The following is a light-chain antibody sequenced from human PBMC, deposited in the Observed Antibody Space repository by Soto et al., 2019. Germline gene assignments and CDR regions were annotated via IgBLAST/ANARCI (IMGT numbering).Light chain of an antibody. Sequence: QSALTQPASVSGSPGQSITISCTGTSSDVGGYNYVSWYQQHPGKAPKLMIYEVSNRPSGVSNRFSGSKSGHTASLTSSGLQAEDEADYYCSSYTSSSTLGVFGTGTKLTVL. CDR3: SSYTSSSTLGV. CDR2: EVS. V-gene: IGLV2-14*01. CDR1: SSDVGGYNY. J-gene: IGLJ1*01.